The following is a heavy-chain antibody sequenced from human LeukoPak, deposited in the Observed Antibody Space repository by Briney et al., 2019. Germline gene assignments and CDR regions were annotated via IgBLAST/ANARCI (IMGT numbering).Heavy chain of an antibody. V-gene: IGHV3-7*01. Sequence: AGGSLRLSCAASGFTFSSYWMSWVRQAPGKGLEWVASIKQDGSEKYCVDSVKGRSTISRDNANNSLYLQMNSLRADDTAVYYCARDIGLRKAAPPGWFDPWGQGALVTVSS. CDR3: ARDIGLRKAAPPGWFDP. J-gene: IGHJ5*02. CDR2: IKQDGSEK. D-gene: IGHD6-6*01. CDR1: GFTFSSYW.